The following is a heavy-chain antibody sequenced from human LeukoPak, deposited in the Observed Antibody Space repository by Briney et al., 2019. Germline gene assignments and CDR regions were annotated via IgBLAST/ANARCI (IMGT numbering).Heavy chain of an antibody. CDR2: IIPIFGTA. CDR3: ARGRIAARPDYYYYYYMDV. D-gene: IGHD6-6*01. CDR1: GGTFSSYA. V-gene: IGHV1-69*05. J-gene: IGHJ6*03. Sequence: SVKVSCKASGGTFSSYAISWVRQAPGQGLEWMGGIIPIFGTANYAQKFQGRVTITTDESTSTAYMELSSLRSEDTAVYYCARGRIAARPDYYYYYYMDVWGKGTTVTVSS.